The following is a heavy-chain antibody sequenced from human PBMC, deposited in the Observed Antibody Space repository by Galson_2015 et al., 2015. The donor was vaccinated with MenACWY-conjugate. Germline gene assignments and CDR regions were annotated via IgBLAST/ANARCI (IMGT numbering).Heavy chain of an antibody. CDR1: GFTFSSYW. Sequence: SLRLSCAVSGFTFSSYWMSWVRQAPGKGLEWVGRIKSKTDGGATDYAAPVKGRFTISRDDSKNTLYLQMNSLKSEDTAVYYCATDVPGIGAGEFDYWGQGTLVIVSS. CDR3: ATDVPGIGAGEFDY. D-gene: IGHD3-10*01. J-gene: IGHJ4*02. V-gene: IGHV3-15*01. CDR2: IKSKTDGGAT.